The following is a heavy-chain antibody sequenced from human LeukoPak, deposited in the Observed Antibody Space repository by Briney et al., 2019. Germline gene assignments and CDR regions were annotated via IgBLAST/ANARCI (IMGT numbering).Heavy chain of an antibody. J-gene: IGHJ5*02. CDR3: ALSGSYASWFDP. CDR2: ISSSSSYI. Sequence: PGGSLRFSCAASGFTFSSYSMNWVRQARGKGLEWVSSISSSSSYIYYADSVKGRFTISRDNAKNSLYLQMNSLRAEDTAVYYCALSGSYASWFDPWGQGTLVTVSS. V-gene: IGHV3-21*01. CDR1: GFTFSSYS. D-gene: IGHD3-10*01.